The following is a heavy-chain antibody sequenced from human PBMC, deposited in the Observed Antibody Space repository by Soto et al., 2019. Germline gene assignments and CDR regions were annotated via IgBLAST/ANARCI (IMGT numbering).Heavy chain of an antibody. CDR1: GYTFTTYG. CDR2: VSPYNGVT. J-gene: IGHJ6*02. V-gene: IGHV1-18*04. CDR3: AREVGHMDV. Sequence: ASVKVSCKASGYTFTTYGINWVRQAPGQGLEWMGWVSPYNGVTTYAQKVQGRVTMTTDTSTRTAYLELRSLRSDDTAVYYCAREVGHMDVWGQGTTVTVSS.